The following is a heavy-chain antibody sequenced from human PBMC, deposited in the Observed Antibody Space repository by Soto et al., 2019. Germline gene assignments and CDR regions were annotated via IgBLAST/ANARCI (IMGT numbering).Heavy chain of an antibody. V-gene: IGHV4-4*02. CDR1: GVSIINSHW. J-gene: IGHJ4*02. Sequence: SETLSLTCAVSGVSIINSHWWSWVRQPPGKGLDWIGEIHHSGNTKYNPSLKSRVTISVDKPKNQFSLRLSSVTAADTAVYYCARDVGNYFDSTPAGQFGFWGQGTLVTAPQ. CDR2: IHHSGNT. D-gene: IGHD3-22*01. CDR3: ARDVGNYFDSTPAGQFGF.